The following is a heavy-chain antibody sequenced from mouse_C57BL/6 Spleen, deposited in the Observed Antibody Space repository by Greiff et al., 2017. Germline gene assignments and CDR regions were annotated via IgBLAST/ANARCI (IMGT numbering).Heavy chain of an antibody. CDR2: IDPSDSET. Sequence: VQLQQPGAELVRPGSSVKLSCKASGYTFTSYWMHWVKQRPIQGLEWIGNIDPSDSETHYNQKFKDKATLTVDKSSSTAYMQLSSLTSEDSAVXYCARPFYYGSSHWYFDVWGTGTTVTVSS. J-gene: IGHJ1*03. CDR3: ARPFYYGSSHWYFDV. V-gene: IGHV1-52*01. D-gene: IGHD1-1*01. CDR1: GYTFTSYW.